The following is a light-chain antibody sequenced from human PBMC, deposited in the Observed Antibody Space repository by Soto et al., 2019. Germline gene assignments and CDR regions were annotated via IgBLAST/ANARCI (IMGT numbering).Light chain of an antibody. V-gene: IGKV3-15*01. CDR2: GAS. CDR3: QQYKNWPPVT. Sequence: ETVMTQSPATLSLFPGERATLSCRAGQSVSNNLAWYQQKSGQSPRLLIYGASTRATGIPARFSGSGSETDFTLTISSLQSEDFAVYYCQQYKNWPPVTFGGGTKVEI. CDR1: QSVSNN. J-gene: IGKJ4*01.